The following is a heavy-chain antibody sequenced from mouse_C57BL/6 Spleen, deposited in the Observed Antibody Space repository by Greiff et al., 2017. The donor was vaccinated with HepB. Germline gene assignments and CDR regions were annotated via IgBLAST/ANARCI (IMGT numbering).Heavy chain of an antibody. Sequence: QVQLLQSGAELARPGASVKLSCKASGYTFTSYGICWVKQSTGQGLEWIGEIYPSSGNTYYNEKFKGKVTLTADKSSSTSYMELRSLKSEDSAVYFCARERSNNTIVPDFDYWGQGTTLTVSS. CDR2: IYPSSGNT. CDR1: GYTFTSYG. V-gene: IGHV1-81*01. CDR3: ARERSNNTIVPDFDY. J-gene: IGHJ2*01. D-gene: IGHD2-12*01.